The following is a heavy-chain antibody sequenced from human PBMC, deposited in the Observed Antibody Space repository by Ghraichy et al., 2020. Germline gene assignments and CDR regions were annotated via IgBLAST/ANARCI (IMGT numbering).Heavy chain of an antibody. D-gene: IGHD2-2*01. CDR1: GGSISSSSYY. CDR3: ARLGVVPAAPVYYFDY. Sequence: EPLNISCTVSGGSISSSSYYWGWIRQPPGKGLEWIGSIYYSGSTYYNPSLKSRVTISVDTSKNQFSLKLSSVTAADTAVYYCARLGVVPAAPVYYFDYWGQGTLVTVSS. CDR2: IYYSGST. J-gene: IGHJ4*02. V-gene: IGHV4-39*01.